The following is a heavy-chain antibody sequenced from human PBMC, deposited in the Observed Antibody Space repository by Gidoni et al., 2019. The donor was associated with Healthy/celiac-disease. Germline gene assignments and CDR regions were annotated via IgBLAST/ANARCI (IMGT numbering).Heavy chain of an antibody. Sequence: QVQLVQSGAEVKKPGASVKVSCKASGYTFTSDYMHWVRQAPGQGLEWMGIINPSGGSTSYAQKFQGRVTMTRDTSTSTVYMELSSLRSEDTAVYYCARDLIAVAPLDYWGQGTLVTVSS. J-gene: IGHJ4*02. D-gene: IGHD6-19*01. CDR2: INPSGGST. CDR1: GYTFTSDY. CDR3: ARDLIAVAPLDY. V-gene: IGHV1-46*01.